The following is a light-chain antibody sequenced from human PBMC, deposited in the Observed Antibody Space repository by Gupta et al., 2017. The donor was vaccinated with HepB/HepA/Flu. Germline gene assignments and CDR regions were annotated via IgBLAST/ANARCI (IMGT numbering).Light chain of an antibody. V-gene: IGKV1-33*01. Sequence: DIQMTQSPSSLSASVGDRVTMTSQASQDISNYLNWYQQKPGKAPKLLIYDASNLETGVPSRFSGSGSGTDFTFTISSLHPEDVATYYCQQDDTLPITFGRGTKVEIK. CDR1: QDISNY. CDR2: DAS. CDR3: QQDDTLPIT. J-gene: IGKJ4*01.